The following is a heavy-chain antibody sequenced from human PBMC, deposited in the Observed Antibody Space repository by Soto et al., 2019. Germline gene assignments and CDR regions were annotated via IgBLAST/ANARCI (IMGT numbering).Heavy chain of an antibody. J-gene: IGHJ5*01. CDR3: SHGYYQWFDS. Sequence: GGSLRLSCAVSGVTLSDVWMNWVRQAPGEGPEWVGRIKSETDGGTTDYAAPVKGRFTILRDDSENTLYLQMNSLKTEDTAVYYCSHGYYQWFDSWGQGT. V-gene: IGHV3-15*07. D-gene: IGHD5-18*01. CDR2: IKSETDGGTT. CDR1: GVTLSDVW.